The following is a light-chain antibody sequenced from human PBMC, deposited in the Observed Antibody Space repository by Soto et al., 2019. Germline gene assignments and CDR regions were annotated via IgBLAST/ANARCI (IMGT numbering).Light chain of an antibody. V-gene: IGKV1-5*01. CDR2: DAS. CDR1: QSISTW. J-gene: IGKJ2*01. Sequence: DIQMTQSPSTLSASVGDRVTITCRASQSISTWLVWYQQKPGKAPKVLIYDASSLQSGVPSRFSGHGSGTDFTLTISSLQPDDSAMYYCQQYKTYTTFGQGTKLEIK. CDR3: QQYKTYTT.